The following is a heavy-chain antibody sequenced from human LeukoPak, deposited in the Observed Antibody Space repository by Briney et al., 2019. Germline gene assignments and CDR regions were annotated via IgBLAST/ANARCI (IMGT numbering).Heavy chain of an antibody. CDR1: GFTFSSYG. J-gene: IGHJ4*02. D-gene: IGHD5-12*01. CDR3: AKDLLGYETFDY. Sequence: GGSLRLSCAASGFTFSSYGMHWDRQAPGKGLEWVAVISYDGSNKYYADSVKGRFTISRDNSKNTLYLQMNSLRAEDTAVYYCAKDLLGYETFDYWGQGTLVTVSS. V-gene: IGHV3-30*18. CDR2: ISYDGSNK.